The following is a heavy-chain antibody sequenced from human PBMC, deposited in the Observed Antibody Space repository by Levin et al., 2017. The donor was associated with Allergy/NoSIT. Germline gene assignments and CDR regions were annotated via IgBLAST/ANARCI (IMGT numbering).Heavy chain of an antibody. CDR1: GFTFSSYA. Sequence: GGSLRLSCAASGFTFSSYAMHWVRQAPGKGLEWVAVISYDGSNKYYADSVKGRFTISRDNSKNTLYLQMNSLRAEDTAVYYCARDRYDSSGYYPYYFDYWGQGTLVTVSS. CDR2: ISYDGSNK. V-gene: IGHV3-30-3*01. D-gene: IGHD3-22*01. J-gene: IGHJ4*02. CDR3: ARDRYDSSGYYPYYFDY.